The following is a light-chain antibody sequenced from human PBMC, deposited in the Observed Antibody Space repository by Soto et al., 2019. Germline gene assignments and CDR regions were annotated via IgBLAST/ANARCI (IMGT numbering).Light chain of an antibody. CDR1: QSISSY. V-gene: IGKV1-5*01. CDR2: AAS. Sequence: DIQMTQSPSSLSASVGDRVTITFRASQSISSYLNWYQQKPGKAPKLLIYAASSLESGVPSRFSGSGSGTEFTLTIRSLQPDDFETYYCQQYNSYSWRFGKGTKVDIK. J-gene: IGKJ1*01. CDR3: QQYNSYSWR.